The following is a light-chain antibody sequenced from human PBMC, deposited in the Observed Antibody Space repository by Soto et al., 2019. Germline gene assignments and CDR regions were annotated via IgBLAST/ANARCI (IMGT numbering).Light chain of an antibody. V-gene: IGLV2-8*01. CDR1: SSDVGGYNY. CDR2: EVS. J-gene: IGLJ1*01. CDR3: SSYAGSNNFEV. Sequence: QSVLTQPPSASGSPGQSVTISCTGTSSDVGGYNYVSWYQQHPGKAPKLMIYEVSKRPSGVPDRFSGSKSGNMASLTVSGLQAEDEADYYCSSYAGSNNFEVFGTGTKVTVL.